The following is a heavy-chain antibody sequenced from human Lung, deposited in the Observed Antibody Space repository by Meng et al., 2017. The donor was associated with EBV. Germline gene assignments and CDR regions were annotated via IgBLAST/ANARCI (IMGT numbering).Heavy chain of an antibody. CDR3: ARGKLSGYRYFDY. J-gene: IGHJ4*02. D-gene: IGHD3-3*01. CDR1: CGSISSSNW. CDR2: IYHSGST. Sequence: QVHPQESGTGPVKPSGTLSPTGAVSCGSISSSNWWSWVRQPPGKGLEWIGEIYHSGSTNYNPSLKSRVTISVDKSKNQFSLKLSSVTAADTAVYYCARGKLSGYRYFDYWGQGTLVTVSS. V-gene: IGHV4-4*02.